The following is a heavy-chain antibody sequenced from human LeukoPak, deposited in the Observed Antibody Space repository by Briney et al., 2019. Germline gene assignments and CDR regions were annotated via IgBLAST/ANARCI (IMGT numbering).Heavy chain of an antibody. J-gene: IGHJ4*02. CDR2: ISSSSSYI. V-gene: IGHV3-21*01. CDR1: GFTFSSYS. CDR3: ARVWPRINYLDY. Sequence: PGGSLRLSCAASGFTFSSYSMNWVRQAPGKGLEWVSSISSSSSYIYYADSVKGRFTISRDNAKNSLYLQMNSLRAEDTAVYYCARVWPRINYLDYWGQGTLVTVSS. D-gene: IGHD1-14*01.